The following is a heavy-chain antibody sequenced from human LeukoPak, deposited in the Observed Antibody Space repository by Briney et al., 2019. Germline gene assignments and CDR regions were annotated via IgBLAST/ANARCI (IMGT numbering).Heavy chain of an antibody. Sequence: SQTLSLTCAISGDSVTNNSAVWNWISQSPSRGLEWLGRTYYRSKWYNDYGASVKTRTTVNPDTSKNQFSLQLNPVTPEDTAVYYCVRSQYSRFDDWGQGNPGTASP. J-gene: IGHJ4*02. V-gene: IGHV6-1*01. CDR1: GDSVTNNSAV. CDR3: VRSQYSRFDD. CDR2: TYYRSKWYN. D-gene: IGHD2/OR15-2a*01.